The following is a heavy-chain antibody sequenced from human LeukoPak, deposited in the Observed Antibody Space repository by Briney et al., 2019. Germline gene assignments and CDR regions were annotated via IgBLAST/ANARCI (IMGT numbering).Heavy chain of an antibody. CDR3: ARDRPKRGGAFDI. V-gene: IGHV6-1*01. CDR1: GDSVSSNSAA. D-gene: IGHD3-10*01. J-gene: IGHJ3*02. Sequence: SQTLSLTSAIPGDSVSSNSAAWNWIRQSPSRGLEWPRRTYYRSTWNNDYAVCVKTRIPINTDTSKYHFSLQLNSVTPEDRAVYYCARDRPKRGGAFDIWGQGTMVSVSS. CDR2: TYYRSTWNN.